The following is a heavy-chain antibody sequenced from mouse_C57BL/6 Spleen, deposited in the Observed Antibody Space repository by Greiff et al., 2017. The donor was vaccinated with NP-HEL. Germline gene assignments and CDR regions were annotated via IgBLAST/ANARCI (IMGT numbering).Heavy chain of an antibody. CDR2: IRNKANNHAT. D-gene: IGHD1-1*01. CDR3: TRPPLFDYYGSSYWYFDV. CDR1: GFTFSDAW. V-gene: IGHV6-6*01. J-gene: IGHJ1*03. Sequence: DVKLVESGGGLVQPGGSMKLSCAASGFTFSDAWMDWVRQSPEKGLEWVAEIRNKANNHATYYAESVKGRFTISRDDSKSSVYLQMNSLRAEDTGIYYCTRPPLFDYYGSSYWYFDVWGTGTTVTVSS.